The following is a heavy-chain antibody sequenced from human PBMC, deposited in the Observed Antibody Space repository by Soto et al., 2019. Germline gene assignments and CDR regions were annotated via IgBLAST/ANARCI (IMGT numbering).Heavy chain of an antibody. J-gene: IGHJ1*01. CDR1: GYTFTSYY. V-gene: IGHV1-46*03. CDR3: ARGSAYCGGDCSEYFQH. D-gene: IGHD2-21*01. CDR2: INPSGGST. Sequence: QVQLVQSGAEVKKPGASVKVSCKASGYTFTSYYMHWVRQAPGQGLEWMGIINPSGGSTSYAQKFQGRVTMTRDTSTSTDDMELSSLRSEDTAVYYCARGSAYCGGDCSEYFQHWGQGTLVTVSS.